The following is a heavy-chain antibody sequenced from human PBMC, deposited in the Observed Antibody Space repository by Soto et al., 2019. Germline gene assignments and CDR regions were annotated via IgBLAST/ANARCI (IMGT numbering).Heavy chain of an antibody. D-gene: IGHD3-10*01. CDR2: IWYDGSNK. J-gene: IGHJ6*03. V-gene: IGHV3-33*01. CDR3: ARDPLLWFGQLSYYMDV. Sequence: QVQLVESGGGVVQPGRSLRLSCAASGFTFSSYGMHWVRQAPGKGLEWVAVIWYDGSNKYYADSVKGRFTISRDNSKNTLYLQMNSLRAEDTAVYYCARDPLLWFGQLSYYMDVWGQGTTVTVSS. CDR1: GFTFSSYG.